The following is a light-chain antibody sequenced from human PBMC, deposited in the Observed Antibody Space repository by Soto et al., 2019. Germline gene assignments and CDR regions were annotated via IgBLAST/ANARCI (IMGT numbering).Light chain of an antibody. Sequence: EIVLTQSPGTLSLSPGDRATLSCRASQSVNSGYLAWYQQKLGQAPRLLIYGGSIRATGVPDRFSGSGSGTDFTLTISTLEPEDSAVYFCHCQQCPNSPMYTFGQGTKLEIK. V-gene: IGKV3-20*01. J-gene: IGKJ2*01. CDR2: GGS. CDR1: QSVNSGY. CDR3: QQCPNSPMYT.